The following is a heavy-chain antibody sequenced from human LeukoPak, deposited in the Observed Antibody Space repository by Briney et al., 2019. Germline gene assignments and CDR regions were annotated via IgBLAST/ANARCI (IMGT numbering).Heavy chain of an antibody. CDR1: GYSFISYW. CDR3: AIRGYCGGDWPDY. D-gene: IGHD2-21*02. Sequence: GESLKISCKGSGYSFISYWISWGRQMPGEGVEGMGRIDPSGSYTNYSPSFQGHVTISADKSISTAYLQWSSPKASDTAMYYCAIRGYCGGDWPDYWGQGTLVTVSS. V-gene: IGHV5-10-1*01. CDR2: IDPSGSYT. J-gene: IGHJ4*02.